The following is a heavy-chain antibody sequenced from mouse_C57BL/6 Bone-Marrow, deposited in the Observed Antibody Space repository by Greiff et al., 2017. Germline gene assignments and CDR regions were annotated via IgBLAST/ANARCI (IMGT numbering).Heavy chain of an antibody. CDR3: TTRGPDV. CDR2: IDPENGDT. Sequence: EVKVVESGAELVRPGASVKLSCTASGFNIKDDYMHWVKQRPEQGLEWIGWIDPENGDTEYASKFQGKATITADTSSNTAYLQLSSLTSEDTAVYYCTTRGPDVWGTGTTVTVSS. CDR1: GFNIKDDY. J-gene: IGHJ1*03. V-gene: IGHV14-4*01.